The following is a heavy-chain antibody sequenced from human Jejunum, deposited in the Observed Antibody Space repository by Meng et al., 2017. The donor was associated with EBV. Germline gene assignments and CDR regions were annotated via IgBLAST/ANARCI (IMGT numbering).Heavy chain of an antibody. D-gene: IGHD2/OR15-2a*01. CDR1: GDSISNNGAS. J-gene: IGHJ4*02. CDR3: ARDFLWAFDY. V-gene: IGHV6-1*01. CDR2: TYYRSKWGD. Sequence: VPLQQAGPGLVEPSQTLSPTSATSGDSISNNGASWNWIRQSPSRGLEWLGRTYYRSKWGDDYAESVKSRITINPDTSKNQFSLQLNSVTPEDTAVYFCARDFLWAFDYWGQGTLVTVSS.